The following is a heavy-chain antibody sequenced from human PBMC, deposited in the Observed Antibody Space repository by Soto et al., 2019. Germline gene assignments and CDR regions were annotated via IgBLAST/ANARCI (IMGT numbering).Heavy chain of an antibody. J-gene: IGHJ4*02. CDR1: GFIFTSYI. CDR2: VSYDGSKK. V-gene: IGHV3-30*01. CDR3: ARGNYYDSSGYFPY. D-gene: IGHD3-22*01. Sequence: GGSLRLSCAASGFIFTSYIVHWVRQAPGKGLEWVASVSYDGSKKHYADSVKGRFSISRDNSKNTVYLQMNSLRTEDTAVYYCARGNYYDSSGYFPYWGQGTLVTVSS.